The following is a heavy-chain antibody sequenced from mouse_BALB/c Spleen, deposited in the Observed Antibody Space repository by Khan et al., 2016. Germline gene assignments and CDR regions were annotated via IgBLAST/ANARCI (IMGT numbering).Heavy chain of an antibody. V-gene: IGHV3-2*02. CDR3: ARTPTAYYAMDY. CDR2: IIYSGST. J-gene: IGHJ4*01. D-gene: IGHD1-2*01. CDR1: GYSITSDYA. Sequence: EVQLVESGPGLVKPSQSLSLTCTVTGYSITSDYAWNWIRQFPGNKLEWMGYIIYSGSTRYYPSLKSRISVTRDTSKNQFFLQLNSVTTEDTATYSCARTPTAYYAMDYWGQGTSVTVSS.